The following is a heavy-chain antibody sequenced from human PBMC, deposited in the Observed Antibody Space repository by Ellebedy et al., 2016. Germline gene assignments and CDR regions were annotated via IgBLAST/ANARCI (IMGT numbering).Heavy chain of an antibody. V-gene: IGHV3-33*01. J-gene: IGHJ4*02. D-gene: IGHD6-19*01. CDR1: GFTFTHHG. Sequence: GGSLRLSCAASGFTFTHHGLHWVRQSPGKGLEWVAVIWSDGHTNYYAESVKGRFTISRDNSRNTLYLQMNSLSAEDTAVYFCVREIPVAAVGRSAAYFDSWGQGTLVLVSS. CDR3: VREIPVAAVGRSAAYFDS. CDR2: IWSDGHTN.